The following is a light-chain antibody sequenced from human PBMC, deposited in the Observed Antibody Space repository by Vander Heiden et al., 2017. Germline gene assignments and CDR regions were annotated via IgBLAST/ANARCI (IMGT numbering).Light chain of an antibody. J-gene: IGKJ5*01. CDR1: QSLLHSNGYNY. CDR2: LGS. CDR3: RQALQTPRT. Sequence: DIVMTQSPLSLPVTPGEPASISCRSSQSLLHSNGYNYSDWYLQKPGQSPQLLIYLGSNRASGVPDRFSGSASGTDFTLKISIVDAEDVGVYYCRQALQTPRTFGQGTLLEIK. V-gene: IGKV2-28*01.